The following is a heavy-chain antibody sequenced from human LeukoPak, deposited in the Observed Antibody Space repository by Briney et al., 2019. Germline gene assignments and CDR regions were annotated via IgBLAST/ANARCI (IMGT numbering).Heavy chain of an antibody. CDR2: ISGSGGST. CDR1: GFTFSSYG. Sequence: GGSLRLTCAASGFTFSSYGMHWVRQGPGKGLEWISAISGSGGSTYYADSVKGRFTISRDNSKNTLYLQMNSLRAEDTAVYYCAKVRSYYDILTGYSADFDYWGQGTLVTVSS. J-gene: IGHJ4*02. CDR3: AKVRSYYDILTGYSADFDY. D-gene: IGHD3-9*01. V-gene: IGHV3-23*01.